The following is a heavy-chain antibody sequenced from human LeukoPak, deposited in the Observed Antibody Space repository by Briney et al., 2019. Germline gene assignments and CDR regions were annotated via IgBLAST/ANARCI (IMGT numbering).Heavy chain of an antibody. CDR3: ARLIHYYDSSGYYDY. J-gene: IGHJ4*02. CDR2: IYSGGST. V-gene: IGHV3-53*01. CDR1: GGSISSGGYS. Sequence: LSLTCAVSGGSISSGGYSWSWVRQAPGKGLEWVSVIYSGGSTYYADSVKGRFTISRDNSKNTLYLQMNSLRAEDTAVYYCARLIHYYDSSGYYDYWGQGTLVTVSS. D-gene: IGHD3-22*01.